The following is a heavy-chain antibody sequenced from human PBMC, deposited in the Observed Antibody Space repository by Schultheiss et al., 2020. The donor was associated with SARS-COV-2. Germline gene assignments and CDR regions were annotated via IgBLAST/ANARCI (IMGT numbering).Heavy chain of an antibody. D-gene: IGHD5-24*01. CDR1: GGSISSYY. J-gene: IGHJ4*02. Sequence: SETLSLTCTVSGGSISSYYWSWIRQPPGKGLEWIGEINHSGSTNYNPSLKSRVTISVDTSKNQFSLKLSSVTAADTAVYYCASSRRDGYNWFDYWGQGTLVTVSS. V-gene: IGHV4-34*01. CDR3: ASSRRDGYNWFDY. CDR2: INHSGST.